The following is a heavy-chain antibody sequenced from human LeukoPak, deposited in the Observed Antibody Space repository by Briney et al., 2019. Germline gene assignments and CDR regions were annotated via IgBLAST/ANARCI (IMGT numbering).Heavy chain of an antibody. J-gene: IGHJ4*02. CDR1: GYTFTGYY. Sequence: ASVKVSCKASGYTFTGYYMHWVRQAPGQGLEWMGWISPNSGDTNYAQKFQGRVTMTRDTSISTAYMELRSLRSDDTAVYYCARDLKRGYSSGRYSWGTGSSNDYWGQGTLVTVSS. CDR3: ARDLKRGYSSGRYSWGTGSSNDY. CDR2: ISPNSGDT. V-gene: IGHV1-2*02. D-gene: IGHD6-19*01.